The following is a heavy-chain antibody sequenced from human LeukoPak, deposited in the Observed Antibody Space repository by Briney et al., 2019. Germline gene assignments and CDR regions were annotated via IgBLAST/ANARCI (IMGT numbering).Heavy chain of an antibody. CDR1: GFTFNKFW. V-gene: IGHV3-7*01. J-gene: IGHJ5*02. Sequence: GGSLRLSCEGSGFTFNKFWINWVRHVPGRGLEWVANISPDGSVRKYVDSVKGRFAISRDNAQNSVSLHVSSLRPDDTAIYYCARVISFGDTSDPWGQGTHVIVSS. CDR2: ISPDGSVR. CDR3: ARVISFGDTSDP. D-gene: IGHD3-10*01.